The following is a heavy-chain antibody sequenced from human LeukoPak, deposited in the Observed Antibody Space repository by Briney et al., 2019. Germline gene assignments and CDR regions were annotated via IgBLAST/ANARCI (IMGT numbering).Heavy chain of an antibody. CDR3: ARVMRITMVRGADFDAFDI. V-gene: IGHV4-39*07. D-gene: IGHD3-10*01. J-gene: IGHJ3*02. CDR1: GGSISSSSYY. CDR2: IYYSGST. Sequence: PSETLSLTCTVSGGSISSSSYYWGWNRQPPGKGLEWIGSIYYSGSTYYNPSLKSRVTISVDTSKNQFCLKLSSVTAADTAVYYCARVMRITMVRGADFDAFDIWGQGTMVTVSS.